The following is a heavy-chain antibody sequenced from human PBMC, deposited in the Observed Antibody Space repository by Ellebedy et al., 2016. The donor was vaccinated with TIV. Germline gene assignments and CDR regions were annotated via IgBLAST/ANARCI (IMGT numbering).Heavy chain of an antibody. D-gene: IGHD3-10*01. Sequence: SGPTLVKPTETLTLTCNFSGFLLTTVGMCISWIRQPPGKAPEWLARIDWDGSTKYSTSLKTRLTISKDTSVNQVVLTMTDMDPEDTATYFCARVYSRYYYGADYWGQGTLVTVSS. V-gene: IGHV2-70*11. J-gene: IGHJ4*02. CDR2: IDWDGST. CDR1: GFLLTTVGMC. CDR3: ARVYSRYYYGADY.